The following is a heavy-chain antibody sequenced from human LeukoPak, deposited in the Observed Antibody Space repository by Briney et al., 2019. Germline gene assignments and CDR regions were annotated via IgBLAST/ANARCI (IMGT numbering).Heavy chain of an antibody. J-gene: IGHJ4*02. CDR3: ARGLMTPNTYCDL. CDR1: GFTFSSYA. D-gene: IGHD2-8*01. V-gene: IGHV3-23*01. CDR2: ISGSGVTT. Sequence: GGSLRLSCAGSGFTFSSYAMSWVRQAPGKGLEWVSGISGSGVTTYYADSVKGRFTISRDNSKNTLYLQMNSLRAEDTAVYYCARGLMTPNTYCDLWGQGTLVTVSS.